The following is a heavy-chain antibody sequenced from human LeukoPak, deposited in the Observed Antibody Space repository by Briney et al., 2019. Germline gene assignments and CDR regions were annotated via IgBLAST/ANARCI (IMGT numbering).Heavy chain of an antibody. CDR1: GFTFSSYG. D-gene: IGHD6-13*01. CDR2: ISYDGSNK. CDR3: AKDHGIAAAWYYYMDV. J-gene: IGHJ6*03. V-gene: IGHV3-30*18. Sequence: GGSLRLSCAASGFTFSSYGMHWVRQAPGKGLEWVAVISYDGSNKYYADSVKGRFTISRDNSKNTLYLQMNSLRAEDTAVYYCAKDHGIAAAWYYYMDVWGKGTTVIVSS.